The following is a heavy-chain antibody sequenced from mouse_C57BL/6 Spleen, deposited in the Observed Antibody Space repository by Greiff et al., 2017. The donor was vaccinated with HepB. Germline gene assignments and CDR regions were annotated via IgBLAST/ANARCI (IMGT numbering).Heavy chain of an antibody. D-gene: IGHD1-1*01. CDR2: ISSGSSTI. V-gene: IGHV5-17*01. CDR3: ARRLYYYGSTYAMDY. CDR1: GFTFSDYG. J-gene: IGHJ4*01. Sequence: EVQRVESGGGLVKPGGSLKLSCAASGFTFSDYGMHWVRQAPEKGLEWVAYISSGSSTIYYADTVKGRFTISRDNAKNTLFLQMTSLRSEDTAMYYCARRLYYYGSTYAMDYWGQGTSVTVSS.